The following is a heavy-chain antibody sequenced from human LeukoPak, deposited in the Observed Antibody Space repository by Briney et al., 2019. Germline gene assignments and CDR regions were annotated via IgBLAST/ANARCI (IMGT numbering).Heavy chain of an antibody. V-gene: IGHV1-8*03. D-gene: IGHD3-16*01. CDR1: GFTFTGYY. J-gene: IGHJ4*02. CDR3: ASRPLLTL. Sequence: ASVRVSCKASGFTFTGYYMHWVRQATGQGLEWMGWMNPNSGNTGYAQKFQGRVTITRNTSISTAYMELSSLRSEDTAVYYCASRPLLTLWGQGTLVTVSS. CDR2: MNPNSGNT.